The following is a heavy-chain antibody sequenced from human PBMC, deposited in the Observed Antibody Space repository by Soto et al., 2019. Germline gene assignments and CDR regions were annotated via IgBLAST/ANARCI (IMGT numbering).Heavy chain of an antibody. CDR2: ISYSGRT. J-gene: IGHJ5*02. CDR1: GDSISSGAYY. CDR3: ARARQYYDSEFDP. D-gene: IGHD3-22*01. Sequence: QVQLQESGPGLVKPSQTLSLTCTVSGDSISSGAYYWSWFRQHPGKGLEWIGYISYSGRTYYNPCLTSRLTISLDTSANQFSLKLTSVTAADTAMYYGARARQYYDSEFDPWGQGTLVSVSS. V-gene: IGHV4-31*03.